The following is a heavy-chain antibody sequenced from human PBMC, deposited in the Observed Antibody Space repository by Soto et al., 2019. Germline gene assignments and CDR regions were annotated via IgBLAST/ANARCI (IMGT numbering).Heavy chain of an antibody. CDR3: ARAYEASSGWKFDY. J-gene: IGHJ4*02. Sequence: EVQLVDSGGGLVHPGGSLRLSCAASGFTFSNFWMTWVRQAPGKGLEWVANIKEDGSRTYNVDSVKGRFTISRDNAENSLYLQLNSLRADDTAVYYCARAYEASSGWKFDYWGQGILVTVSS. CDR1: GFTFSNFW. CDR2: IKEDGSRT. D-gene: IGHD6-19*01. V-gene: IGHV3-7*03.